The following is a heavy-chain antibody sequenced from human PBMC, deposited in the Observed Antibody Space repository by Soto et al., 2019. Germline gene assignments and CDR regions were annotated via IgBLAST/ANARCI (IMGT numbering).Heavy chain of an antibody. J-gene: IGHJ4*02. CDR1: GSSITSNTYY. CDR3: AREFSSRCHDY. V-gene: IGHV4-31*03. CDR2: IYYSESI. Sequence: SETLSLTCTVSGSSITSNTYYWSWIRQHPGKGLEWIGYIYYSESIYYNPSLKSRVTISDDTSKNQFSLTLTSVIPADTAVYYCAREFSSRCHDYWGQGTLVTVSS. D-gene: IGHD2-2*01.